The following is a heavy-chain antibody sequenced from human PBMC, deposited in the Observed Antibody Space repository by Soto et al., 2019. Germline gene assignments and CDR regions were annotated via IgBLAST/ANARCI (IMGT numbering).Heavy chain of an antibody. J-gene: IGHJ3*01. Sequence: QVHLVESGGGVVQPGRSLRLSCEGSGFSFSNYGIHWVRQAPGKWLEWVAVISHDGNSHHLADSVRVRFTISRDNSKNTVFLHMTSLRREDSAVYHCVKAQERSAQYFAVVITAFDFWGQGTMVTVSS. CDR3: VKAQERSAQYFAVVITAFDF. CDR1: GFSFSNYG. CDR2: ISHDGNSH. V-gene: IGHV3-30*18. D-gene: IGHD3-22*01.